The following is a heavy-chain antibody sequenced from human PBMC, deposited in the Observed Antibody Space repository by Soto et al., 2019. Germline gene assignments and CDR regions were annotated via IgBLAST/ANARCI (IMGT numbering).Heavy chain of an antibody. J-gene: IGHJ4*02. D-gene: IGHD4-4*01. CDR1: GGSISSRTVW. CDR2: MYYSGSS. CDR3: ARHPRDDYNYGGSGIFDY. Sequence: SETLSLTGSVSGGSISSRTVWWAWIRQPPGKGLEWIGDMYYSGSSYSSPSLKSRVTLSVDTSKNQLSLKLNSVTAADTAVYYCARHPRDDYNYGGSGIFDYWGQGTLVTVSS. V-gene: IGHV4-39*01.